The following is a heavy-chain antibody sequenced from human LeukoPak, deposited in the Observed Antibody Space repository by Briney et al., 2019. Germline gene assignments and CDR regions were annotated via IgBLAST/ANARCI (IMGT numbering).Heavy chain of an antibody. J-gene: IGHJ2*01. CDR3: ARVYYSRSYDYWYFDL. D-gene: IGHD6-13*01. CDR2: INHSGST. Sequence: SDTLSLSCAVYGGSFSGYYWSWIRQPPGKGLEWIGGINHSGSTNYNPSLKSRVTISVDTSKNQFSLKLSSVTAADAAVYYCARVYYSRSYDYWYFDLWGRGTLVTVSS. CDR1: GGSFSGYY. V-gene: IGHV4-34*01.